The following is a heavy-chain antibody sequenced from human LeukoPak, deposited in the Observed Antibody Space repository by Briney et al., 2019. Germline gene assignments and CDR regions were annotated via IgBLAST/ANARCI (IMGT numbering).Heavy chain of an antibody. CDR1: GGSISSYY. CDR2: IYYSGST. V-gene: IGHV4-59*01. D-gene: IGHD2-15*01. Sequence: PSETLSLTCTVSGGSISSYYWSWIRQPPGKGLEWIGYIYYSGSTNYNPSLKSRVTISVDTSKNQFSPKLSSVTAADTAVYYCAREYRKGYCSGGSCYFGGYDYWGQGTLVTVSS. CDR3: AREYRKGYCSGGSCYFGGYDY. J-gene: IGHJ4*02.